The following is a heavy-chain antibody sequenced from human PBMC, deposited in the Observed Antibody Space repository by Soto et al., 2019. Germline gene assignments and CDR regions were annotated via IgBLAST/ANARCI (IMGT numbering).Heavy chain of an antibody. D-gene: IGHD3-3*01. J-gene: IGHJ5*02. CDR1: GGTFSSYT. Sequence: QVQLVQSGAEVKKPGSSVKVSCKASGGTFSSYTISWVRQAPGQGLEWMGGIIPILGTANYAQKFQGRVTMXXDESTSTAYMELRGLRCEDTAVYYCARGLEWLGDPWGQGTLVTVSS. V-gene: IGHV1-69*16. CDR3: ARGLEWLGDP. CDR2: IIPILGTA.